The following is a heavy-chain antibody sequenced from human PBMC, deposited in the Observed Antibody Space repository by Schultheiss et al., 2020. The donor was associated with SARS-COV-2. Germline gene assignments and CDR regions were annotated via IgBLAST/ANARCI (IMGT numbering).Heavy chain of an antibody. CDR1: GGTFSSYA. Sequence: SVKVSCKASGGTFSSYAISWVRQAPGQGLEWMGGIIPIFGTANYAQKFQGRVTITADESTSTAYMELSSLRSEDTAVYYCARNHDYGDYVGDYWGQGTLVTVSS. CDR2: IIPIFGTA. D-gene: IGHD4-17*01. J-gene: IGHJ4*02. CDR3: ARNHDYGDYVGDY. V-gene: IGHV1-69*13.